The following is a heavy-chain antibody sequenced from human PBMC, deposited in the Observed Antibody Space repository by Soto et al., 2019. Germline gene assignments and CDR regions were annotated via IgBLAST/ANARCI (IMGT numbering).Heavy chain of an antibody. D-gene: IGHD6-13*01. Sequence: PGESLKISCKGSGYSFTSYWIGWVRQMPGKGLEWMGIIYPGDSDTRYSPSLQGQVTISADKSISTAYLQWSSLKASDTAMYYCARTAAAGKYYYGTDVWGQGTTVTVSS. V-gene: IGHV5-51*01. CDR2: IYPGDSDT. J-gene: IGHJ6*02. CDR3: ARTAAAGKYYYGTDV. CDR1: GYSFTSYW.